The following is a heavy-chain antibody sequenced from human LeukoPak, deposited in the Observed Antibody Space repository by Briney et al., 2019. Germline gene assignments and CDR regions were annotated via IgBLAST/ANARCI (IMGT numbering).Heavy chain of an antibody. Sequence: GGSLRLSCAASGFTFRSFSMNWVRQAPGKGLEWVSAIDSSTTRIYYANSVRGRFTISRDNAKNSLDLQMNSLRAEDTAVYYCVRGGTYCDSTCKGADYWGQGTLVTVSS. CDR3: VRGGTYCDSTCKGADY. CDR2: IDSSTTRI. J-gene: IGHJ4*02. V-gene: IGHV3-21*01. CDR1: GFTFRSFS. D-gene: IGHD2/OR15-2a*01.